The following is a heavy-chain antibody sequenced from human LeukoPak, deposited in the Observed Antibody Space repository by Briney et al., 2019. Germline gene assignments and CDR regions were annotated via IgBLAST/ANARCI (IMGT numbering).Heavy chain of an antibody. CDR2: IYHTGNS. Sequence: QASETLSLTCTVSGGSVSSDYWSWIRQPPGKGLEWIGYIYHTGNSDYNPSLKSRATISLDTSKNQFSLKLTSVTAADTAVYFCARHPFSSPFDYWGRGTLVTVSS. V-gene: IGHV4-59*08. J-gene: IGHJ4*02. CDR3: ARHPFSSPFDY. CDR1: GGSVSSDY.